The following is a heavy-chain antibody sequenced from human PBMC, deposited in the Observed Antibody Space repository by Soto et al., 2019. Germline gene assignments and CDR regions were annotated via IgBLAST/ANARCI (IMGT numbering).Heavy chain of an antibody. V-gene: IGHV3-48*03. J-gene: IGHJ4*02. D-gene: IGHD3-22*01. CDR1: AFTFSIYE. CDR2: ISSSGSTI. Sequence: GGSLRLSCAASAFTFSIYEMNWVRQAPGKGLEWVSYISSSGSTIYYADSVKGRFTISRDNAKNSLYLQMNSLRAEDTAVYYCARGGYYDSSGWPDWGQGTLVTVSS. CDR3: ARGGYYDSSGWPD.